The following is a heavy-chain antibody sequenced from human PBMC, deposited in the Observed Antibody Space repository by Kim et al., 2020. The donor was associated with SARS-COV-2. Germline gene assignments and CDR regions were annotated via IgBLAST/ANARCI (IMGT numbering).Heavy chain of an antibody. V-gene: IGHV1-2*02. J-gene: IGHJ4*02. Sequence: ASVKVSCKASGYTFTGYYMHWVRQAPGQGLEWMGWINPNSGGTNYAQKFQGRVTMTRDTSISTAYMELSRLRSDDTAVYYCARAAPGYSYDYEDYWGQGTLVTVSS. CDR2: INPNSGGT. D-gene: IGHD5-18*01. CDR1: GYTFTGYY. CDR3: ARAAPGYSYDYEDY.